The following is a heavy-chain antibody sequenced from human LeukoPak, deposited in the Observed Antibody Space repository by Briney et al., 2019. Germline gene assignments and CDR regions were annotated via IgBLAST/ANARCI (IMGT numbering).Heavy chain of an antibody. J-gene: IGHJ3*02. CDR3: ARPHLAYCGGDCYPGDAFDI. CDR2: IYPGDSDT. D-gene: IGHD2-21*02. CDR1: GYSFTSYW. Sequence: GESLKISCKGSGYSFTSYWIGWVRQMPGKGLEWMGIIYPGDSDTRYSPSFQGQVTISADKSISTAYLQWSSLKASDTAMYYCARPHLAYCGGDCYPGDAFDIWGQGTMVTVSS. V-gene: IGHV5-51*01.